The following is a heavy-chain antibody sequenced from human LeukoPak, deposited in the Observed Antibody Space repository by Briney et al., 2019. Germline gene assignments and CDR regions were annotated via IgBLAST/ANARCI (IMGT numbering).Heavy chain of an antibody. V-gene: IGHV1-24*01. CDR1: GYTLTELS. Sequence: ASVKVSCKVSGYTLTELSMHWVRQAPGKGLEWMRGFDPEDGETIYAQKFQGRVTMTEDTSTDTAYMELSSLRSEDTAVYYCATERASSKFWSGYWPPGYWGQGSLVTVSS. J-gene: IGHJ4*02. D-gene: IGHD3-3*01. CDR3: ATERASSKFWSGYWPPGY. CDR2: FDPEDGET.